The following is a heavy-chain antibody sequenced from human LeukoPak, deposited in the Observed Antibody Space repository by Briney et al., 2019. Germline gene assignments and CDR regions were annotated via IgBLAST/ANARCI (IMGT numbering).Heavy chain of an antibody. Sequence: SVTVSCKASGGTFSSYAISWVRQAPGQGLEWMGGINPIFGTANYAQKFQGRVTITTDESTSTAYMELSSLRSEDTAVYYCARSFRVTPNYYYMDVWGKGTTVTVSS. V-gene: IGHV1-69*05. CDR2: INPIFGTA. D-gene: IGHD4-23*01. CDR1: GGTFSSYA. J-gene: IGHJ6*03. CDR3: ARSFRVTPNYYYMDV.